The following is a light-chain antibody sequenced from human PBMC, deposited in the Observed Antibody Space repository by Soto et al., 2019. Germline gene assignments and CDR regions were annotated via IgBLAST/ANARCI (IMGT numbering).Light chain of an antibody. CDR1: RSNIGTKT. CDR3: SSSTNTNTLVI. Sequence: QSVLIQPPSVSGTPGQRVTITCSGGRSNIGTKTVNWYQNLPGSAPKLVIYDNNRRPSGVPDRFSGSKSGTSASLAISGLQSEDEAIYFCSSSTNTNTLVIFGGGTKLTVL. J-gene: IGLJ2*01. CDR2: DNN. V-gene: IGLV1-44*01.